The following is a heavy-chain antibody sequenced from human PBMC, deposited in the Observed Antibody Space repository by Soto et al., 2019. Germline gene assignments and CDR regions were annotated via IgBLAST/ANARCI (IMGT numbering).Heavy chain of an antibody. CDR1: GGTFSSYA. V-gene: IGHV1-69*13. CDR3: ATSFGEYRYYYYGMDV. D-gene: IGHD3-10*01. J-gene: IGHJ6*02. CDR2: IIPIFGTA. Sequence: ASVKVSCKASGGTFSSYAISWVRQAPGQGLEWMGGIIPIFGTANYAQKFQGRVTITADESTSTAYMELSSLRSEDTAVYYCATSFGEYRYYYYGMDVWGQGTTVTVSS.